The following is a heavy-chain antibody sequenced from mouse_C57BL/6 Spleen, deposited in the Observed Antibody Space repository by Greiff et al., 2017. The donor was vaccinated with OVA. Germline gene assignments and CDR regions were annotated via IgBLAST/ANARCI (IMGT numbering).Heavy chain of an antibody. Sequence: QVQLQQSGAELAKPGASVKLSCKASGYTFTSYWMHWVKQRPGQGLEWIGMIYPNSGSTNYNEKFKSKATLTVDKSSSTAYMQLRSLTSEDSAVCYCARDYDSEFAYWGKGTLVTVSA. V-gene: IGHV1-64*01. D-gene: IGHD1-1*01. CDR2: IYPNSGST. CDR3: ARDYDSEFAY. J-gene: IGHJ3*01. CDR1: GYTFTSYW.